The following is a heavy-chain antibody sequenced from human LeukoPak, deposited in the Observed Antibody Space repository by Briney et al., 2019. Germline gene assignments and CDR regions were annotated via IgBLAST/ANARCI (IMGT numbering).Heavy chain of an antibody. CDR2: INWNGGST. J-gene: IGHJ4*02. CDR1: GFTFDDYG. D-gene: IGHD3-22*01. Sequence: GGSLRLSCAASGFTFDDYGMSWVRQAPGKGLEWVSGINWNGGSTGYADSVKGRFTISRDNAKNSLYLQMNSLRAEDTAVYYCARESYYYDSSGYYSPAGFDYWGQGTLVTVSS. V-gene: IGHV3-20*04. CDR3: ARESYYYDSSGYYSPAGFDY.